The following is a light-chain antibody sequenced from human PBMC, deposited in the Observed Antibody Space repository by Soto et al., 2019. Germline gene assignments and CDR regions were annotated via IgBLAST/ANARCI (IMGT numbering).Light chain of an antibody. CDR2: EVT. J-gene: IGLJ1*01. CDR1: SGDIGGYNY. CDR3: CSFAGNYIYV. V-gene: IGLV2-14*01. Sequence: SALTQPASVSGSPGQSITISCTGTSGDIGGYNYVSWYQQHPGKAPKLLISEVTNRPSGVSNRFSGSKSGNTASLTISGLQAEDEADYYCCSFAGNYIYVFGTGTKVTVL.